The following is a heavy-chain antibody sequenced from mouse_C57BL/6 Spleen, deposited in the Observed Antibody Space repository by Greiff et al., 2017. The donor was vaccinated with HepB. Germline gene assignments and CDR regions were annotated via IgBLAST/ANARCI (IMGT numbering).Heavy chain of an antibody. CDR3: SRGDYGSSLYWYFDV. J-gene: IGHJ1*03. V-gene: IGHV1-69*01. Sequence: VQLQQPGAELVMPGASVKLSCKASGYTFTSYWMHWVKQRPGQGLAWIGEIDPSDSYTNYNQKFKGKSTLTVEKSSSTAYMQLSSLTSEDSAVYYCSRGDYGSSLYWYFDVWGTGTTVTVSS. CDR2: IDPSDSYT. CDR1: GYTFTSYW. D-gene: IGHD1-1*01.